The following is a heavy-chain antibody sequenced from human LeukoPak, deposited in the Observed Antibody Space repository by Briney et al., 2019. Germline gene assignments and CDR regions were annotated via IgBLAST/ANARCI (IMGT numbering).Heavy chain of an antibody. J-gene: IGHJ5*02. CDR1: GGTFSSYA. CDR2: INPKIGGT. V-gene: IGHV1-69*10. D-gene: IGHD3-10*01. CDR3: ARDVPYYYGSGSYSFDP. Sequence: GASVKVSCKASGGTFSSYAISWVRQAPGQGLEWMGWINPKIGGTKYAQKFQGRVTMTRDMSTTTDYMELSSLRSEDTAVYYCARDVPYYYGSGSYSFDPWGQGTLVTVSS.